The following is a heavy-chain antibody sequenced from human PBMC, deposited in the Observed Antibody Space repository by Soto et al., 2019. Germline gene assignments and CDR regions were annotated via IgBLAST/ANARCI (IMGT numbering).Heavy chain of an antibody. CDR3: ARATREYYYDSSGYYYVGHYFDY. CDR1: GGSISSYY. V-gene: IGHV4-59*01. J-gene: IGHJ4*02. D-gene: IGHD3-22*01. Sequence: PSETLSLTCTVSGGSISSYYWSWIRQPPGKGLEWIGYIYYSGSTNYNPSLKSRVTISVDTSKNQFSLKLSSVTAADTAVYYCARATREYYYDSSGYYYVGHYFDYWGQGTRVTVSS. CDR2: IYYSGST.